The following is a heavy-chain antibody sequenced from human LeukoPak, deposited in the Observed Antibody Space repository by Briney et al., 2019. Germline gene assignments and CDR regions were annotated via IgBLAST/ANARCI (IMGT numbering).Heavy chain of an antibody. CDR2: ISYDGSNK. CDR1: GFTFSSYA. D-gene: IGHD5-12*01. CDR3: AKDQGDIPLSD. Sequence: GGSLRLSCAASGFTFSSYAMHWVRQAPGKGLEWVAVISYDGSNKYYADSVKGRFTISRDNSKNTLYLQMNNLRAEDTAVYYCAKDQGDIPLSDWGQGTLVTVSS. V-gene: IGHV3-30*04. J-gene: IGHJ4*02.